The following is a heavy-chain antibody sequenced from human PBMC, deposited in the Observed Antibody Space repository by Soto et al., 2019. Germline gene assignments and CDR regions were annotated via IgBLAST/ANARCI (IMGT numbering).Heavy chain of an antibody. V-gene: IGHV1-2*02. CDR1: GYTFTGYY. CDR2: INPNSGST. D-gene: IGHD6-13*01. Sequence: QVQLVQSGAEVKKPGASVKVSCKASGYTFTGYYMHWVRQAPGQGLEWMGWINPNSGSTTYAQNFQCRVTMTRDTSISTAYMELSRLRSDDTAVYYCARDEYSRSAPFDYWGQGTLFTVSS. CDR3: ARDEYSRSAPFDY. J-gene: IGHJ4*02.